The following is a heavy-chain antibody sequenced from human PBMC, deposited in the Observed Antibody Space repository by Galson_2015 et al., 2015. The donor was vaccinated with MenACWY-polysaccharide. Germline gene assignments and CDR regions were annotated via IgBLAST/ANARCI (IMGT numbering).Heavy chain of an antibody. J-gene: IGHJ4*02. D-gene: IGHD1-7*01. CDR2: IYWDDDE. Sequence: PALVKPTQTLTLTCTFSGFSLRTSGVGVGWIRQPPGKALEWLALIYWDDDERYSPSLKSRLTITKDTSKNQVVLTMTNMDPVDTATYYCAHTRNYPHFDYWGQGTLVTVSS. CDR1: GFSLRTSGVG. V-gene: IGHV2-5*02. CDR3: AHTRNYPHFDY.